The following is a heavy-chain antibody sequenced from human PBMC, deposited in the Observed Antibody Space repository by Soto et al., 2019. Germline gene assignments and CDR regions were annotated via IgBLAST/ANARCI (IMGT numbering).Heavy chain of an antibody. CDR2: IHPSDFDT. Sequence: GASLKISCKGSGYSFTSYWISWVRQMPGKGLEWMGIIHPSDFDTRYSPSFQGQVTISADKSISTAYLQWSSLRTSDTAMYYCAIHSTGYEDSWGQGTLVTVSS. J-gene: IGHJ5*02. CDR1: GYSFTSYW. D-gene: IGHD5-12*01. CDR3: AIHSTGYEDS. V-gene: IGHV5-51*01.